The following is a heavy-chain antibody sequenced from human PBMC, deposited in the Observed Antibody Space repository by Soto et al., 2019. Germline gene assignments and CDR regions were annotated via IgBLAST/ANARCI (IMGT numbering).Heavy chain of an antibody. V-gene: IGHV3-30*18. J-gene: IGHJ4*02. CDR1: GFTFSSYG. CDR3: AKETIPDY. Sequence: SLRLSCAASGFTFSSYGMHWVRQAPGKGLEWVAVISYDGSNKYYADSVKGRFTISRDNSKNTLYLQMNSLRAEDTAVYYCAKETIPDYWGQGTLVTVSS. D-gene: IGHD1-1*01. CDR2: ISYDGSNK.